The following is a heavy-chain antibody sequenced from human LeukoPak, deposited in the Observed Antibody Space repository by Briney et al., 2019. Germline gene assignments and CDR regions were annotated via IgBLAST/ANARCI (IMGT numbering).Heavy chain of an antibody. V-gene: IGHV4-38-2*02. CDR1: GYSISSGYY. CDR3: ARSWWGRFYFDY. J-gene: IGHJ4*02. CDR2: IYHSGST. Sequence: SETLSLTCTVSGYSISSGYYWGWIRQPPGKGLEWIGSIYHSGSTYYNPSLKSRVTISVDTSKNQFSLKLSSVTAADTAVYYCARSWWGRFYFDYWGQGTLVTVSS. D-gene: IGHD2-15*01.